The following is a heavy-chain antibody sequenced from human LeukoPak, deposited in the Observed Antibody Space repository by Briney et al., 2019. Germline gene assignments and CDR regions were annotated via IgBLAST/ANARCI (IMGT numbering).Heavy chain of an antibody. CDR3: VSGPNGDYYFDY. J-gene: IGHJ4*02. Sequence: SETLSLTCSVSGXSISRSSNYWAWIRQPPGKGLEWIGSIYYTGITYYSPSLNSRVTLSVDPSKSQFFLRLNSVTAADTAVYYCVSGPNGDYYFDYWGQGTLVTVSS. CDR2: IYYTGIT. D-gene: IGHD4-17*01. CDR1: GXSISRSSNY. V-gene: IGHV4-39*01.